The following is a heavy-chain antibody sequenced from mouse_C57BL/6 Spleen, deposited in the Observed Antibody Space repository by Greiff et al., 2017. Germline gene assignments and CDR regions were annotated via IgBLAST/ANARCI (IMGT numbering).Heavy chain of an antibody. CDR3: ARRYFDV. Sequence: EVKLVGSGGGLVKPGGSLKLSCAASGSTFSDYGMHWVRQAPEKGLEWVAYISSGSSTIYYADTVTGRFTISRGNAKNTLCLQMTSLRSEDTAMYYCARRYFDVWGTGTTVTVSS. CDR1: GSTFSDYG. CDR2: ISSGSSTI. V-gene: IGHV5-17*01. J-gene: IGHJ1*03.